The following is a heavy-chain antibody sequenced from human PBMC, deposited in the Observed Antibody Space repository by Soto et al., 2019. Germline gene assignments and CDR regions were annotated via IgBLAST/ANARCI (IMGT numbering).Heavy chain of an antibody. D-gene: IGHD5-18*01. V-gene: IGHV4-39*01. Sequence: QLQLQESGPGLVKPSETLSLTCTVSGGSISSSSYYWGWIRQPPGKGLEWIGSIYYSGSTYYNPSLKSRVTISVDTSKNQFSLKLSSVTAADTAVYYCARRRGDSYGRYYYMDVWGKGTTVTVSS. CDR3: ARRRGDSYGRYYYMDV. J-gene: IGHJ6*03. CDR2: IYYSGST. CDR1: GGSISSSSYY.